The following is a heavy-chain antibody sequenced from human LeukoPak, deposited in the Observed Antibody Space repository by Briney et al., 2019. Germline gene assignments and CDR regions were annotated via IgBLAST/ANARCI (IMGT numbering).Heavy chain of an antibody. J-gene: IGHJ4*02. CDR1: GFTVSSNY. CDR2: IYSGGST. CDR3: ARLERMAGIDY. D-gene: IGHD1-1*01. Sequence: GGSLRLSCAAFGFTVSSNYMSWVRQAPGKGLKWVSVIYSGGSTYYADSVKGRFTISRHNSKNTLYLQMNSLRAEDTAVYYCARLERMAGIDYWGQGTLVTVSS. V-gene: IGHV3-53*04.